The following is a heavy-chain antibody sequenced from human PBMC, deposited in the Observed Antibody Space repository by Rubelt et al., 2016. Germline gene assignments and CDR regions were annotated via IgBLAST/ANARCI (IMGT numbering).Heavy chain of an antibody. D-gene: IGHD5-18*01. V-gene: IGHV3-74*01. Sequence: KGLVWVAQIISDGSTTTYADSVKGRFTISRDNAKNTLYLQMNRLRAEDTAVYYCAKDRAAKVPKPYYFDYWGQGTLVTVSS. J-gene: IGHJ4*02. CDR3: AKDRAAKVPKPYYFDY. CDR2: IISDGSTT.